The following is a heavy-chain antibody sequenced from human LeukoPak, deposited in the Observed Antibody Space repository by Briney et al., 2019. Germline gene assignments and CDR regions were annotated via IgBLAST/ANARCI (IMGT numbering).Heavy chain of an antibody. CDR3: AKGGYDYVWGKFDY. Sequence: GGSLRLSCAASGFTFSSYGMHWVRQAPGKGLEWVAFIRYDGRNKYYADSVKGRFTISRDNSKNTLYLQMNSLRAEDTAVYYCAKGGYDYVWGKFDYWGQGTLVTVSS. CDR2: IRYDGRNK. V-gene: IGHV3-30*02. D-gene: IGHD3-16*01. J-gene: IGHJ4*02. CDR1: GFTFSSYG.